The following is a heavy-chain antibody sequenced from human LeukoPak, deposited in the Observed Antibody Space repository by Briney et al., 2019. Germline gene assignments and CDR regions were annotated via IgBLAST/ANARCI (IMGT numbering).Heavy chain of an antibody. V-gene: IGHV1-69*01. J-gene: IGHJ5*02. CDR1: GGTLSNYP. Sequence: SLKVSCKTTGGTLSNYPISWVRQAPGQGLEWMGGIMPIFGTAHYAEKFQASVTITADESTSTVFMELRSLKSEDTAVYYCARGPEIEVAGTTFGESKWFHPWGQGTLITVSS. CDR3: ARGPEIEVAGTTFGESKWFHP. CDR2: IMPIFGTA. D-gene: IGHD6-19*01.